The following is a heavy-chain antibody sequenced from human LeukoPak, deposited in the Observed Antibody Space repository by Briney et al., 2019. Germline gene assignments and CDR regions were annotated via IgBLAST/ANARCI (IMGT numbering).Heavy chain of an antibody. CDR3: AADVRLRYFDSEGAFDI. D-gene: IGHD3-9*01. CDR2: IVVGSGNT. V-gene: IGHV1-58*02. Sequence: GDSVEVSCKASGFTFTSSAMQWVRQARGQRLEWIGWIVVGSGNTNYAQKFQERVTITRDMSTSTAYMELSSLRSEDTAVYYCAADVRLRYFDSEGAFDIWGQGTMVTVSS. CDR1: GFTFTSSA. J-gene: IGHJ3*02.